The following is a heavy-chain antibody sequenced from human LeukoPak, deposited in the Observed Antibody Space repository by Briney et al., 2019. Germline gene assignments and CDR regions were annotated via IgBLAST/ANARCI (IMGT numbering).Heavy chain of an antibody. Sequence: GGSLRLSCAASGFTFSSYAMSWVRQAPGKGLEWVSAISGSGGSTYYADSVKGRFTISRDNSKNTLYLQMNSLRAEDTAVYYCARALRPYSSGYYFDYWGQGTLVTVSS. CDR3: ARALRPYSSGYYFDY. J-gene: IGHJ4*02. V-gene: IGHV3-23*01. D-gene: IGHD3-22*01. CDR2: ISGSGGST. CDR1: GFTFSSYA.